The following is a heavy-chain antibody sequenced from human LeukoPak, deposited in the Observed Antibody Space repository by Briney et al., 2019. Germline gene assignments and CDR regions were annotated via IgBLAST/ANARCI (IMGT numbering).Heavy chain of an antibody. J-gene: IGHJ4*02. CDR2: ISAYNGNT. Sequence: ASVKVSCKASGGTFSSYAISWVRRTPGQGLEWMGWISAYNGNTNYAQKLQGRVTMTTDTSTSTAYMELRSLRSDDTAVYYCARDPLGHRGRRDGYNYGHTSDYWGQGTLVTVSS. D-gene: IGHD5-24*01. CDR3: ARDPLGHRGRRDGYNYGHTSDY. CDR1: GGTFSSYA. V-gene: IGHV1-18*01.